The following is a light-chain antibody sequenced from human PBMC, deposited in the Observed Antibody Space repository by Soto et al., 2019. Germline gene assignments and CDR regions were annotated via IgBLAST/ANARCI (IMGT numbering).Light chain of an antibody. CDR2: DVN. V-gene: IGLV2-14*03. J-gene: IGLJ2*01. CDR3: SSFTSWDTLL. CDR1: SGDIGTSYY. Sequence: QSALTQPASVSGSPGQSITISCTGTSGDIGTSYYVSWFQHHPGEAPKIILFDVNNRPSGVSDRFSGSKSGNTASLTISGLQAEDEADYYCSSFTSWDTLLFGGGTKVTVL.